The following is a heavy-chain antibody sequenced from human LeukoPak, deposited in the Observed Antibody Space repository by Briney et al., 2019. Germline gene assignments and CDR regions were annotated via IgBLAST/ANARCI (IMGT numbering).Heavy chain of an antibody. J-gene: IGHJ3*02. CDR1: GFTFDDYA. V-gene: IGHV3-9*01. CDR3: ARDSISSSGAFDI. CDR2: ISWNSGTI. Sequence: PGGSLRLSCAASGFTFDDYAMQWVRQAPGKGLEWVSGISWNSGTIGYADSVKGRFTISRDNAKNSLYLQMNRLRAEDTALYYCARDSISSSGAFDIWGQGTMVTVFS. D-gene: IGHD3-22*01.